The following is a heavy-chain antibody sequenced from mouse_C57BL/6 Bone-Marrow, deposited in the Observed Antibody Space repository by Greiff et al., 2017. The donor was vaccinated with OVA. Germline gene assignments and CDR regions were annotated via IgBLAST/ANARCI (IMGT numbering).Heavy chain of an antibody. V-gene: IGHV1-61*01. Sequence: QVQLQQPGAELVRPGSSVKLSCKASGYTFTSYWMDWVKQRPGQGLEWIGNIYPSDSETHYNQKFKDKATLTVDKSSSTAYMQLSSLTSEDSAVYYCARGGVYYGNYWYFDVWGTGTTVTVSS. CDR1: GYTFTSYW. J-gene: IGHJ1*03. CDR3: ARGGVYYGNYWYFDV. CDR2: IYPSDSET. D-gene: IGHD2-1*01.